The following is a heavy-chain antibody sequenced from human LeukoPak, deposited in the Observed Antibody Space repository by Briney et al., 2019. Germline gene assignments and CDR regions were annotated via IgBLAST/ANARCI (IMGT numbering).Heavy chain of an antibody. V-gene: IGHV4-59*01. CDR1: GGSISSYY. J-gene: IGHJ4*02. Sequence: SETLSLTCTVSGGSISSYYWGWIRQPPGKGLEWLGYIYYSGSTNYNPSLKSRVTISVDTSKNQFSLKLSSVTAADTAVYYCARITAVAGTAHDYWGQGTLVTVSS. CDR2: IYYSGST. D-gene: IGHD6-19*01. CDR3: ARITAVAGTAHDY.